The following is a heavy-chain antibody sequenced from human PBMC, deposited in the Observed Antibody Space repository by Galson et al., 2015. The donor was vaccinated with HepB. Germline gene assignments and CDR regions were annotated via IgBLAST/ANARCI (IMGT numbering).Heavy chain of an antibody. Sequence: SLRLSCAASGFTFSSYSMNWVRQAPGKGLEWVSSISSSSSYIYYADSVKGRFTISRDNAKNSLYLQMNSLRAEDTAVYYCARDKSSSWFDAFDIWGQGTMVTVSS. V-gene: IGHV3-21*01. D-gene: IGHD6-13*01. CDR1: GFTFSSYS. CDR2: ISSSSSYI. CDR3: ARDKSSSWFDAFDI. J-gene: IGHJ3*02.